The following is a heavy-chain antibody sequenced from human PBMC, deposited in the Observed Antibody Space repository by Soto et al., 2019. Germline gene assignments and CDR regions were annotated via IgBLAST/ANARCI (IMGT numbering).Heavy chain of an antibody. J-gene: IGHJ4*02. CDR1: GFTFSGYA. V-gene: IGHV3-23*01. CDR3: ARDSAFYYDSSGYYYFDY. Sequence: PGGSLRLSCAASGFTFSGYAMCWVRQAPGMGLEWVSFISGSGGNTRYADSVKGRFTISRDNSKNTVYLQMSSLRAEDTAVYYCARDSAFYYDSSGYYYFDYWGQGTLVTVSS. CDR2: ISGSGGNT. D-gene: IGHD3-22*01.